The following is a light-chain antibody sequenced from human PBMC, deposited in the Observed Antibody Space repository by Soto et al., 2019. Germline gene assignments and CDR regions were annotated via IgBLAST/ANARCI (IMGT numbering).Light chain of an antibody. Sequence: DIQMTQSPSTLSASVGDRATITCRASQTISSWLAWYQQKPGRAPKLLIYKASTLASEVPSRFSGSGSGTEFTLTISSLQPDDFATYYCQQYNRSPWTFGQGTKVEIK. V-gene: IGKV1-5*03. CDR3: QQYNRSPWT. CDR1: QTISSW. J-gene: IGKJ1*01. CDR2: KAS.